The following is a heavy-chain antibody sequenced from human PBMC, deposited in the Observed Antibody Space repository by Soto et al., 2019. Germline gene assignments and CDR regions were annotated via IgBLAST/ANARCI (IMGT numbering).Heavy chain of an antibody. CDR1: GFTFSSYA. D-gene: IGHD3-10*01. CDR2: ISGSGGST. V-gene: IGHV3-23*01. J-gene: IGHJ4*02. Sequence: EVQLLESGGGLVQHGGSLRLSCAASGFTFSSYAMSWVRQAPGKGLEWVSAISGSGGSTYYADSVKGRFTISRDNSKNTLYLQMNSLRAEDTAVYYCAKDDQLWFGGDNWGQGTLVTVSS. CDR3: AKDDQLWFGGDN.